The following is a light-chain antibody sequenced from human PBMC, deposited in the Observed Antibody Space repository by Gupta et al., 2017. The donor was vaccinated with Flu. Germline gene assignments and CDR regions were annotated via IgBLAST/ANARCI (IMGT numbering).Light chain of an antibody. V-gene: IGKV4-1*01. Sequence: DIVMTQSPDSLAVSLGAGATINCKSSQSILYSSNNKNYLAWYQQKPGQPPKLLIYWASTRESGVPDRFSGSGSGTDFTLTISSLQAEDVAVYYCQQYYNTPTFGGGTKVEIK. J-gene: IGKJ4*01. CDR1: QSILYSSNNKNY. CDR3: QQYYNTPT. CDR2: WAS.